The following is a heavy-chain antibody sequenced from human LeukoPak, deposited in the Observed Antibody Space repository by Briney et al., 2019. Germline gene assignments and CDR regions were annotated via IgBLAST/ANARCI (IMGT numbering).Heavy chain of an antibody. CDR3: AVGYYYDSSGYTVDY. D-gene: IGHD3-22*01. CDR2: IIISGGTI. Sequence: PVGNLRFYSAASGFTISANYMSWIRPAPGNGLKWVSYIIISGGTIYYADSVKGRFTIFRANAKNSLYLQMNSLRGEDTAVYYWAVGYYYDSSGYTVDYWGQGTLVTVSS. J-gene: IGHJ4*02. CDR1: GFTISANY. V-gene: IGHV3-11*01.